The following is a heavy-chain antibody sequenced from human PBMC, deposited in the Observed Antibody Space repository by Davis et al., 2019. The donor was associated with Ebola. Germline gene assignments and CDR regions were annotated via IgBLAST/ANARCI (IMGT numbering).Heavy chain of an antibody. V-gene: IGHV3-11*01. CDR2: ISSSGSTI. CDR3: AVERDPYSSSSGEFDY. D-gene: IGHD6-6*01. Sequence: PGGSLRLSCAASGFTFSDYYMSWIRQAPGKGLEWVSYISSSGSTIYYADSVKGRFTISRDNAKNSLYLQMNSLRAEDTAVYYCAVERDPYSSSSGEFDYWGQGTLVTVSS. CDR1: GFTFSDYY. J-gene: IGHJ4*02.